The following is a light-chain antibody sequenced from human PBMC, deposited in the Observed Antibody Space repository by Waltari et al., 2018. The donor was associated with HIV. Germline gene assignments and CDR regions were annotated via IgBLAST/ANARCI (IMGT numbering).Light chain of an antibody. V-gene: IGKV4-1*01. J-gene: IGKJ4*01. CDR1: QNVLYNSDNKNY. CDR3: QQYYTTPLT. CDR2: WAS. Sequence: DIVMTQFPDSLAVSLGERATINSKSSQNVLYNSDNKNYLAWYQQKPGQPPTLLIYWASTRQFGVPDRFSGSGSGTDFTLTISSLQAEDVAVYYCQQYYTTPLTFGGGTKVEIK.